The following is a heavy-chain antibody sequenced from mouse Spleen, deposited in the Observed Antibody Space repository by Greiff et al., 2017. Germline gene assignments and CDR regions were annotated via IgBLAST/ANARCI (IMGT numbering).Heavy chain of an antibody. CDR3: ARASNWYFDY. CDR1: GFTFSSYA. CDR2: INSNGGST. V-gene: IGHV5-6-2*01. Sequence: EVQLLQSGGGLVKPGGSLKLSCAASGFTFSSYAMFWVRQTPEKRLEWVAAINSNGGSTYYPDTVKDRFTISRDNAKNTLYLQMSSLRSEDTALYYCARASNWYFDYWGQGTTLTVSS. J-gene: IGHJ2*01. D-gene: IGHD4-1*01.